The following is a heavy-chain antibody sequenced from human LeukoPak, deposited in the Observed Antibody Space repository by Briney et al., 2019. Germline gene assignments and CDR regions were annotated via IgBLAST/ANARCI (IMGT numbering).Heavy chain of an antibody. CDR1: EFSVNSPY. Sequence: GGSLRLSCAAPEFSVNSPYMGWVRQAPGRGMEWLSTIYSGDGTHYAASAKGRFIISRDISQNTLFLQLNSLRAEDTAVYYCAREVVMGETNYYYYGMGVWGQGTTVTVSS. CDR3: AREVVMGETNYYYYGMGV. CDR2: IYSGDGT. J-gene: IGHJ6*02. D-gene: IGHD2-21*01. V-gene: IGHV3-66*01.